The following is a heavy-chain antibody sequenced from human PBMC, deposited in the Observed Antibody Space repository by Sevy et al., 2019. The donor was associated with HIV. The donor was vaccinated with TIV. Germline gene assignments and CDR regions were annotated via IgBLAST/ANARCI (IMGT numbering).Heavy chain of an antibody. D-gene: IGHD3-10*01. V-gene: IGHV4-39*01. J-gene: IGHJ5*02. CDR3: ARRYYGSSLRGGNWFDP. Sequence: SETLSLTCTVSGGSISSSSYYWGWIRQPPGKGLEWIGSIYYSGSTYYNPSLKSRVTISVDTSKNQFSLKVSSVAAADTAVYYCARRYYGSSLRGGNWFDPWGQGTLVTVSS. CDR1: GGSISSSSYY. CDR2: IYYSGST.